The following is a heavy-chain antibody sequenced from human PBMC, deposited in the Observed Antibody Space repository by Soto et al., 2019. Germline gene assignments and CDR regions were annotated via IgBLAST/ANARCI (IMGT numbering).Heavy chain of an antibody. J-gene: IGHJ1*01. Sequence: SETLSLTCTVSGGSISSYDWSWIRQPPGKGLEWIGYIYYSGSTNYNPSIKSRVTISVDTSKNQFSLKLSSVTAADTAVYYCASYDILTGFSSQHWGQGTLVTVSS. D-gene: IGHD3-9*01. CDR2: IYYSGST. V-gene: IGHV4-59*08. CDR3: ASYDILTGFSSQH. CDR1: GGSISSYD.